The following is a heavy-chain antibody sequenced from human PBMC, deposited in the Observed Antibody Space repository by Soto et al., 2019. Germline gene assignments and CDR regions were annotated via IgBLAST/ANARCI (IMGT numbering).Heavy chain of an antibody. CDR3: ARQTTVTKALDYYYYYGMDV. D-gene: IGHD4-17*01. Sequence: SETLSLTCTVSGGSISSSSYYWGWIRQPPGKGLQWIGSIYYSVSTYYNPSLKSRVTISVDTSKNQFSLKLSSVTAADTAVYYCARQTTVTKALDYYYYYGMDVWGQGTTVTVSS. V-gene: IGHV4-39*01. CDR2: IYYSVST. CDR1: GGSISSSSYY. J-gene: IGHJ6*02.